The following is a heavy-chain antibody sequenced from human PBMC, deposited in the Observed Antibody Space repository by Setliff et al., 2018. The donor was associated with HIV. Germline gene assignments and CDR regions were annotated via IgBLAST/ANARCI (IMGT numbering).Heavy chain of an antibody. D-gene: IGHD1-26*01. J-gene: IGHJ1*01. CDR2: IYTSGST. CDR1: GGSIFSGSYY. Sequence: SETLSLTCTVSGGSIFSGSYYWSWIRQPAGKGLEWIGRIYTSGSTNYNPSLKSRVTISVDTSKNQFSLKLSSVTAADTAVYYCARDFVTGSYFLQWGQGTRVTVSS. V-gene: IGHV4-61*02. CDR3: ARDFVTGSYFLQ.